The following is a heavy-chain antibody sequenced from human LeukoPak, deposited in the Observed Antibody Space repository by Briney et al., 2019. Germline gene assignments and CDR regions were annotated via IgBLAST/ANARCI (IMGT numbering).Heavy chain of an antibody. V-gene: IGHV3-33*01. CDR2: IWYDGSNK. D-gene: IGHD1-26*01. J-gene: IGHJ4*02. Sequence: GRSLRLSCAASGFTFSSYGMHWVRQAPGKGLEWVAVIWYDGSNKYYADSVKGRFTISRGNSKNTLYLQMNSLRAEDTAVYYCARDRIVGATGYDYWGQGTLVTVSS. CDR3: ARDRIVGATGYDY. CDR1: GFTFSSYG.